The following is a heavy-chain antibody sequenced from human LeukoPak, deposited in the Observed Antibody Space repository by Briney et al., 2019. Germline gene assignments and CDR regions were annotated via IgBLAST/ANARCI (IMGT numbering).Heavy chain of an antibody. J-gene: IGHJ3*02. D-gene: IGHD2-8*01. Sequence: GESLEISFKGSGYRFTSYWISWVRQMPGKGLEWMGRIDPSDSYTNYSPSSQGHLTISADKSISTAYLQWSSLKASDTAMYYCARHQLLGPCFKGVCSDSFDIWGQGTLVTVSS. CDR2: IDPSDSYT. V-gene: IGHV5-10-1*01. CDR1: GYRFTSYW. CDR3: ARHQLLGPCFKGVCSDSFDI.